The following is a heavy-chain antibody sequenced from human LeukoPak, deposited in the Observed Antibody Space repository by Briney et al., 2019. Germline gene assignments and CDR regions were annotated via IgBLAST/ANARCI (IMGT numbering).Heavy chain of an antibody. V-gene: IGHV4-59*01. CDR3: ARTYDLYYYYMDV. CDR2: IYYSGST. Sequence: SETLSLTCTVSGGSISSYYWSWIRQPPGKGLEWIGYIYYSGSTNYNPSLKSRVTISVDTSKNQFSLKLSSVTAADTAVYYCARTYDLYYYYMDVWGKGTTVTVSS. CDR1: GGSISSYY. J-gene: IGHJ6*03. D-gene: IGHD1-1*01.